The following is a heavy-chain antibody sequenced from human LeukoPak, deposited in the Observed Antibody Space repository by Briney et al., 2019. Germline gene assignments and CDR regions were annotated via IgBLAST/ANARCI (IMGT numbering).Heavy chain of an antibody. V-gene: IGHV3-64*01. CDR2: ISSDGGST. CDR3: ARDSPPEMITFGGGVDY. Sequence: GGSLRLSCAASGFTFSSYAMHWVRQAPGKGLEYVSAISSDGGSTYYANSVKGRFTISRDNSKNTLYLQMGSLRPEDMAVYYCARDSPPEMITFGGGVDYWGQGTLVTVSS. CDR1: GFTFSSYA. J-gene: IGHJ4*02. D-gene: IGHD3-16*01.